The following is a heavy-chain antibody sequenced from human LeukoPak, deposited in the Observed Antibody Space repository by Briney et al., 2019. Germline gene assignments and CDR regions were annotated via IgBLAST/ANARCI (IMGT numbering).Heavy chain of an antibody. J-gene: IGHJ4*02. V-gene: IGHV1-2*02. CDR1: GYTFTVYY. Sequence: ASVKVSCKASGYTFTVYYIYWVRQAPGQGLEWLGWIDPNSGGTNNAQKFQGRVTMIRDKSTSTAYMELTRLRYDDTAVYYCARGGYGSSWGVDYWGQGTPVTVSS. CDR2: IDPNSGGT. CDR3: ARGGYGSSWGVDY. D-gene: IGHD6-19*01.